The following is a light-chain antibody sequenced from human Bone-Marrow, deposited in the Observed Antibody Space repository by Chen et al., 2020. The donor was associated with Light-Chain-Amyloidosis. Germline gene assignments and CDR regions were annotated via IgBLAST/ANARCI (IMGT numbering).Light chain of an antibody. J-gene: IGLJ3*02. CDR1: ISNIGKNY. V-gene: IGLV1-51*01. CDR3: GAWDITLSARV. Sequence: QSVLTQPPSVSAAPGQSVTISCSGDISNIGKNYVSWYQQYPGTAPKLLLFDNHQRPSWIPDRFSGSKSGKSATLISSGLQTGDEADYYCGAWDITLSARVFGGGTKLTVL. CDR2: DNH.